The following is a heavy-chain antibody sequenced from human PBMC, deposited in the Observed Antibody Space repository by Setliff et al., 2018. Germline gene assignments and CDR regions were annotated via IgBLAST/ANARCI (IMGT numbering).Heavy chain of an antibody. CDR3: AGTPALGTSWLSPFDY. CDR2: IQSTGNT. CDR1: GDSISDYY. V-gene: IGHV4-4*07. J-gene: IGHJ4*02. D-gene: IGHD5-12*01. Sequence: SETLSLTCTVSGDSISDYYWSWIRQPAGKGLEWIGLIQSTGNTNYNPSLQSRVTISIDTSKNQFSLKMSSVTAADTAMYYCAGTPALGTSWLSPFDYWGQGTLVTVSS.